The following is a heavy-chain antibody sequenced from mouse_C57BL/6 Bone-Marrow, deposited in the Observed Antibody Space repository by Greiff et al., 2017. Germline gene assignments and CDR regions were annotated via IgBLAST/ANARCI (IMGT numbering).Heavy chain of an antibody. V-gene: IGHV1-15*01. CDR2: IDPETGGT. J-gene: IGHJ2*01. CDR3: TRDGYYFDY. Sequence: VQLQQSGAELVRPGASVTLSCKASGYTFTDYEMHWVKQTPVHGLEWIGAIDPETGGTAYYQKFKGKAILTADKSSSTAYMELRSLTSEDSAVYYCTRDGYYFDYWGQGTTLTVSS. CDR1: GYTFTDYE.